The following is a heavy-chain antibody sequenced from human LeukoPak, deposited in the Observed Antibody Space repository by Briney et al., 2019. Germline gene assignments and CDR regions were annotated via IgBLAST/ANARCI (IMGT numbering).Heavy chain of an antibody. CDR2: ISAYNGNT. J-gene: IGHJ4*02. D-gene: IGHD3-22*01. CDR1: GYTFTSYG. CDR3: ARYYYDSSGYLVDY. Sequence: ASVKVSCNASGYTFTSYGISWVRQAPGQGLEWMGWISAYNGNTNYAQKLQGRVTMTTDTSTSTAYMELRSLRSDDTAVYYCARYYYDSSGYLVDYWGQGTLVTVSS. V-gene: IGHV1-18*01.